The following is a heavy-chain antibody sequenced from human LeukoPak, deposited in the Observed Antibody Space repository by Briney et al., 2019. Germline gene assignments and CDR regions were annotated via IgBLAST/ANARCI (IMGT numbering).Heavy chain of an antibody. CDR1: GFTFSDAW. J-gene: IGHJ6*02. Sequence: GGSLRLSCAASGFTFSDAWMSWVRQAPGKGLEWVGRIKSKTDGGTTDYAAPVKGRFTISRDDSKNTLYLQMSSLKTEDTAVYYRTTGNEQSYYYGMDVWGQGTTVTVSS. V-gene: IGHV3-15*01. CDR3: TTGNEQSYYYGMDV. CDR2: IKSKTDGGTT. D-gene: IGHD1/OR15-1a*01.